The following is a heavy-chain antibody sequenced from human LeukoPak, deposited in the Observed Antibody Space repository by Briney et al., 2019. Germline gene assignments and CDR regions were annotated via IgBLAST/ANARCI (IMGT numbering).Heavy chain of an antibody. D-gene: IGHD6-19*01. CDR2: ISGSGGGT. V-gene: IGHV3-23*01. J-gene: IGHJ4*02. CDR3: ARARSGWPYDFDY. CDR1: GFTFSNYA. Sequence: PGGSPRLSCAASGFTFSNYAMNWVRQAPGKGLEFVSGISGSGGGTYYADSVKGRFTISRDNSKNTLNLLINSLRAEDTAVYYCARARSGWPYDFDYWGQGTLVTVSS.